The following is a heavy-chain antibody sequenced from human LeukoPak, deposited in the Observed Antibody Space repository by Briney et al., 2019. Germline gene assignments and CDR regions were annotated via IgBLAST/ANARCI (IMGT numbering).Heavy chain of an antibody. Sequence: GASLRISCKGSGSRFTSYWISWVRQMPGKGLEWMGRIDPSDSYTNYSPSFQGHVTISADKSIGTAYLQWSSLKASDTAMYYCARQVVVVPAAIEGYYYGMDVWGKETTVTVSS. CDR3: ARQVVVVPAAIEGYYYGMDV. J-gene: IGHJ6*04. CDR1: GSRFTSYW. CDR2: IDPSDSYT. D-gene: IGHD2-2*01. V-gene: IGHV5-10-1*01.